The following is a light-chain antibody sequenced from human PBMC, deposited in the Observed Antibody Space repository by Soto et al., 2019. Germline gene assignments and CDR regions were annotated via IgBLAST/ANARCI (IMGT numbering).Light chain of an antibody. CDR1: QSIVRSY. Sequence: ERVLTQSPGTLSLSPGERATLSCRASQSIVRSYLAWYQQKPGQAPRLLIYGASSRATGIPDRFSGSGSGTDFTLTISRLEAEDFAVYYCEQYGSSPYTFGQGTKLEI. CDR3: EQYGSSPYT. J-gene: IGKJ2*01. CDR2: GAS. V-gene: IGKV3-20*01.